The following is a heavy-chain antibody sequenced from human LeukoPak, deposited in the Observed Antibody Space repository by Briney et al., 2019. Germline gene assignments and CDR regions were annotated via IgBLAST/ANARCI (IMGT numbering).Heavy chain of an antibody. D-gene: IGHD2-2*01. CDR3: ARDLVVPAAAGAFDI. CDR1: GFTFSSYS. Sequence: GGSLRLSCAASGFTFSSYSMNWVRQAPGKGLEWVSSISSSSSYIYYADSVKGRFTISRDNAKNSLYLQMNSLRAKDTTVYYCARDLVVPAAAGAFDIWGQGTMVTVSS. J-gene: IGHJ3*02. V-gene: IGHV3-21*01. CDR2: ISSSSSYI.